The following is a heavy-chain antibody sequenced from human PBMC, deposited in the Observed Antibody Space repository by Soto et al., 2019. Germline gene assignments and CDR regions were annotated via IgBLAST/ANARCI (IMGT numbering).Heavy chain of an antibody. CDR1: GFTFSSYG. V-gene: IGHV3-23*01. J-gene: IGHJ1*01. CDR2: ISGGGGTT. Sequence: EVQLLESGGGLVQPEGSLRLSCAASGFTFSSYGMSWVRQAPGKGLEWVSGISGGGGTTYYADSVKGRFTISRDNSKKTLVPKVNRLRAEDTAVYYCAKDQGAGGTISRYFQDWGQGTLVTVAS. CDR3: AKDQGAGGTISRYFQD. D-gene: IGHD6-13*01.